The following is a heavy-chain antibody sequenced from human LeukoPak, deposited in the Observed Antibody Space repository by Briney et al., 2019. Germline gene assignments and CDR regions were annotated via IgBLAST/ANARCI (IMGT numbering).Heavy chain of an antibody. J-gene: IGHJ4*02. CDR2: ISGSGGST. D-gene: IGHD3-3*01. V-gene: IGHV3-23*01. Sequence: GGSLRLSCAASGFIFSNYAMSWVRQAPGKGLEWVSAISGSGGSTYYADSVKGRFTISRDNSKNTLYLQMNSLRAEDTAVYYCAKDVEGVTIFGQAGRGQGTLVTVSS. CDR1: GFIFSNYA. CDR3: AKDVEGVTIFGQAG.